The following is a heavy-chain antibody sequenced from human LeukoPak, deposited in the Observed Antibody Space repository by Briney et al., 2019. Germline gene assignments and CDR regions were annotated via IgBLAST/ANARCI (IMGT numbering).Heavy chain of an antibody. CDR2: IYYSGST. D-gene: IGHD3-10*01. CDR3: ARVRGVGSDSFDY. J-gene: IGHJ4*02. Sequence: SETLSLTCTVSGGSISSSSYYWGWIRQPPGKGLEWIGSIYYSGSTYYNPSLKSRVTISVDTSKNQFSLKLSSVTAADTAVYYCARVRGVGSDSFDYWGQGTLVTVSS. V-gene: IGHV4-39*01. CDR1: GGSISSSSYY.